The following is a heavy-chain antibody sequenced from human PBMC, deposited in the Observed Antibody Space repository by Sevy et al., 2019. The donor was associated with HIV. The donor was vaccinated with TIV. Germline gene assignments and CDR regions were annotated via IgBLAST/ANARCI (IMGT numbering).Heavy chain of an antibody. V-gene: IGHV1-69*13. CDR3: ATAREYYYESSGYFDY. J-gene: IGHJ4*02. CDR2: IVPKFGSA. Sequence: ASVKVSCKASRDTFNTYAIVWVRQAPGQGLEWMGGIVPKFGSANYAQKFEGKVTMTADESTTTAHMELSSLRSEDTAVYYCATAREYYYESSGYFDYWGQGTLVTVSS. CDR1: RDTFNTYA. D-gene: IGHD3-22*01.